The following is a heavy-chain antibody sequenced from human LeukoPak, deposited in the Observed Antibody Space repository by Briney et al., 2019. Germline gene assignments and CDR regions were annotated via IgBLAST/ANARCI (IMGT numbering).Heavy chain of an antibody. V-gene: IGHV3-48*01. J-gene: IGHJ6*03. CDR2: ISSSSSTI. D-gene: IGHD5-12*01. CDR3: ARSYDSNYYYYMDV. Sequence: QSGGSLRLSCAASGFTFSSYSMNWVRQAPGKGLEWVSYISSSSSTIYYADSVKGRFTISRDNAKNSLYLQMNSLRAEDTAVYYCARSYDSNYYYYMDVWGKGTTVTVSS. CDR1: GFTFSSYS.